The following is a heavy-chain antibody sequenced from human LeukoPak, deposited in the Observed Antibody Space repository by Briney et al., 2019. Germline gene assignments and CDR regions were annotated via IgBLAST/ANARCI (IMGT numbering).Heavy chain of an antibody. J-gene: IGHJ5*02. CDR1: GGTFSSYA. V-gene: IGHV1-69*13. CDR2: IIPNFGTR. Sequence: SVKVSCKASGGTFSSYAMSWVRQAPGQALEWMVGIIPNFGTRNYAKKFKGRVTITADECKRTAYMELSSLRSEDTAVYYCASCIAAAYNWFDPWGQGTLVTVSS. CDR3: ASCIAAAYNWFDP. D-gene: IGHD6-13*01.